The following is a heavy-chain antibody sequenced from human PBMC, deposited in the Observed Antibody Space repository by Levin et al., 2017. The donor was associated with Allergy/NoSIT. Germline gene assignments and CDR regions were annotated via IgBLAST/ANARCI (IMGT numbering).Heavy chain of an antibody. D-gene: IGHD3-10*01. CDR3: ARVLSLWFGELFRKWGNYYYYMDV. CDR2: INHSGST. CDR1: GGSFSGYY. J-gene: IGHJ6*03. Sequence: SETLSLTCAVYGGSFSGYYWSWIRQPPGKGLEWIGEINHSGSTNYNPSLKSRVTISVDTSKNQFSLKLSSVTAADTAVYYCARVLSLWFGELFRKWGNYYYYMDVWGKGTTVTVSS. V-gene: IGHV4-34*01.